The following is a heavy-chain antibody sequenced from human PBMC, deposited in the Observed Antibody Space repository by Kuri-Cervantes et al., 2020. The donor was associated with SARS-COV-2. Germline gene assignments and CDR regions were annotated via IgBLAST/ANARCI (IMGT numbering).Heavy chain of an antibody. CDR3: ARGSYGSNSDFDY. CDR2: ISYDGSNK. V-gene: IGHV3-30*03. D-gene: IGHD4-23*01. CDR1: GFTFSSYG. Sequence: GESLKISCAASGFTFSSYGMHWVRQAPGKGLEWVAVISYDGSNKYYADSVKGRFTISRDNSKNTLYLQMNSLRAEDTAVYYCARGSYGSNSDFDYWGQGTPVTVSS. J-gene: IGHJ4*02.